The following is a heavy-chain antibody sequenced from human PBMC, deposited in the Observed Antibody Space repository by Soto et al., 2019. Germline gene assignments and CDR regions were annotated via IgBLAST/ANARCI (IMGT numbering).Heavy chain of an antibody. CDR1: GGSFSGYY. V-gene: IGHV4-34*01. Sequence: SETLSLTCAVYGGSFSGYYWSWIRQPPGKGLEWIGEINHSGSTNYNPSLKSRVTISVDTSKNQFSLKLSSVTAADTAVYYCARGPRTALYYYYMDVWGKGTTVPVSS. CDR2: INHSGST. J-gene: IGHJ6*03. CDR3: ARGPRTALYYYYMDV. D-gene: IGHD3-16*02.